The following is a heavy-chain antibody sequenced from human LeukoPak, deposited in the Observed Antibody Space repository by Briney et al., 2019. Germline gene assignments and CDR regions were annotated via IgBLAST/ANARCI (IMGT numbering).Heavy chain of an antibody. V-gene: IGHV4-61*02. D-gene: IGHD2-15*01. CDR1: GGSISSGSYY. CDR3: AGRSGHWDF. Sequence: SETLSLTCTVSGGSISSGSYYWSWIRQPAGKGLEWIGRIYTSGSTNYNPSLKSRVTISVDTSKNQFSLKLSSVTAADTALYYCAGRSGHWDFWGPGTLVTVSS. CDR2: IYTSGST. J-gene: IGHJ4*02.